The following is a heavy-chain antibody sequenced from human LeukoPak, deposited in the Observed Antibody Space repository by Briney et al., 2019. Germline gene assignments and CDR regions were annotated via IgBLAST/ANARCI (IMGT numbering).Heavy chain of an antibody. V-gene: IGHV3-30*04. Sequence: GGSLRLSCAASGFTFSSYAMHWVRQAPGKGLEWVAVMSYDGGNKFYAASVKGRFTISRDNSKNALYLQMHSLRAEDTAVYYCARELTALLWFGELGYWGQGTLVTVSS. CDR3: ARELTALLWFGELGY. D-gene: IGHD3-10*01. CDR2: MSYDGGNK. J-gene: IGHJ4*02. CDR1: GFTFSSYA.